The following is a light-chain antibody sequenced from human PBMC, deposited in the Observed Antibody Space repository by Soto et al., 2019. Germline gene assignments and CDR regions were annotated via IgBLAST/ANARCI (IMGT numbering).Light chain of an antibody. CDR3: QQNYLSPWT. Sequence: DIQMTQSPSSLSASVGERVTITCRTSQSIRNFLNWYQQKPGTVPKLLISTSSTLESGVPSRFSGGGSGIDFTLTINNLQPEDFATYFCQQNYLSPWTFGPGTRVEIK. J-gene: IGKJ1*01. CDR2: TSS. V-gene: IGKV1-39*01. CDR1: QSIRNF.